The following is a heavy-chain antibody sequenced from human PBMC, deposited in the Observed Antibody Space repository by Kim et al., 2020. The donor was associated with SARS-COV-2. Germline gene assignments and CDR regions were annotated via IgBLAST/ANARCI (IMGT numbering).Heavy chain of an antibody. Sequence: ASVKVSCKASGYTFTSYGISWVRQAPGQGLEWMGWISAYNGNTNYAQKLQGRVTMTTDTSTSTAYMELRSLRSDDTAVYYCARGTGGYYYDSSGHGAFDIWGQGTMVTVSS. CDR2: ISAYNGNT. CDR3: ARGTGGYYYDSSGHGAFDI. V-gene: IGHV1-18*01. D-gene: IGHD3-22*01. J-gene: IGHJ3*02. CDR1: GYTFTSYG.